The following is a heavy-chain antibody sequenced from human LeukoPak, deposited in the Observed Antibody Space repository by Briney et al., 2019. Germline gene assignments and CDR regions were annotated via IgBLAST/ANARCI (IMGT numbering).Heavy chain of an antibody. V-gene: IGHV3-30*03. CDR2: ISYDGNKK. CDR1: GFTFSSYV. D-gene: IGHD6-6*01. CDR3: TCIAARRWVDY. Sequence: GGSLRLSCAASGFTFSSYVMHWVRQAPGKGLGRVAVISYDGNKKYYADSVKGRFTISRDNSRNTLYLQLNSLRAEDTAVYYCTCIAARRWVDYWGQGTLVTVSS. J-gene: IGHJ4*02.